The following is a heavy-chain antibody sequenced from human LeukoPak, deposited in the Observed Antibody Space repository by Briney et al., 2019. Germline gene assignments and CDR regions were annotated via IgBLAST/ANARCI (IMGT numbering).Heavy chain of an antibody. CDR1: GGSISSSSYY. CDR2: IYYSGST. D-gene: IGHD3-16*01. CDR3: ARSAAALAGGPSPFDY. V-gene: IGHV4-61*05. Sequence: SETLSLTCTVSGGSISSSSYYWGWIRQPPGKGLEWIGYIYYSGSTNYNPSLKSRVTISVDTSKNQFSLKLSSVTAADTAVYYCARSAAALAGGPSPFDYWGQGTLVTVSS. J-gene: IGHJ4*02.